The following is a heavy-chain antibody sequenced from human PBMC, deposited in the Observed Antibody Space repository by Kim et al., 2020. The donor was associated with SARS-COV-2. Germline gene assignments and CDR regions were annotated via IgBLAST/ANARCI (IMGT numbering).Heavy chain of an antibody. V-gene: IGHV4-39*01. Sequence: SETLSLTCTVSGGSISSSSYYWGWIRQPPGKGLEWIGSIYYSGSTYYNPSLKSRVTISVDTSKNQFSLKLSSVTAADTAVYYCARHILGISPPLRRRYFDLWGRGTLVTVSS. CDR1: GGSISSSSYY. CDR2: IYYSGST. J-gene: IGHJ2*01. CDR3: ARHILGISPPLRRRYFDL.